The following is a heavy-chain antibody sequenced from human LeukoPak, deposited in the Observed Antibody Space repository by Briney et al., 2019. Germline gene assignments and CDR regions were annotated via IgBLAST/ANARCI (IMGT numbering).Heavy chain of an antibody. D-gene: IGHD6-19*01. CDR3: ARNSSGWYGDWFDP. Sequence: GASVQVSCKASGYTFTSYGISWVRQAPGQGLEWMGWISAYNGNTNYAQKLQGRVTMTTDTSTSTAYMELRSLRSDDTAVYYCARNSSGWYGDWFDPWGQGTLVTVSS. CDR1: GYTFTSYG. J-gene: IGHJ5*02. V-gene: IGHV1-18*01. CDR2: ISAYNGNT.